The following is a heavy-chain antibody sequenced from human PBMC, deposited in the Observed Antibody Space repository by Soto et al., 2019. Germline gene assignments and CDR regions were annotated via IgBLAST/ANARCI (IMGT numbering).Heavy chain of an antibody. CDR3: ARSLLGDFWSGPHYYYYYGMDV. J-gene: IGHJ6*02. V-gene: IGHV3-74*01. D-gene: IGHD3-3*01. Sequence: PGGSLRLSCAASGFTFSSYWMHWVRQAPGKGLVWVSRINNDGSSTSYADSVKGRFSISRDNAKNTLYLQMNSLRAEDTAVYYCARSLLGDFWSGPHYYYYYGMDVWGQGTTVTVS. CDR1: GFTFSSYW. CDR2: INNDGSST.